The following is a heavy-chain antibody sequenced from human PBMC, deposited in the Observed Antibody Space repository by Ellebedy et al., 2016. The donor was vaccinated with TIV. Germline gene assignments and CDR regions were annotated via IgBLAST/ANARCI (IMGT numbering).Heavy chain of an antibody. V-gene: IGHV3-48*02. J-gene: IGHJ6*02. Sequence: GGSLRLXXAASGFTFSSHSMNWVRQAPGKGLEWVSYISSASSVRYYADSVKDRFTISRDNAKNSLYLQMNSLRDEDTAVYYCAREAPGWLSPKSLNYYGMDVWGQGTTVTVSS. CDR2: ISSASSVR. D-gene: IGHD6-19*01. CDR1: GFTFSSHS. CDR3: AREAPGWLSPKSLNYYGMDV.